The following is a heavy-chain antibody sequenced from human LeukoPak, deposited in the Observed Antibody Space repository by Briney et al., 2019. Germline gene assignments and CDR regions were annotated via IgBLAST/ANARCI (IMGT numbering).Heavy chain of an antibody. CDR3: AREGDSSGHAGAFDI. CDR2: ISSSSYI. J-gene: IGHJ3*02. V-gene: IGHV3-21*01. D-gene: IGHD3-22*01. Sequence: PGRSLRLSCAASGFTFSSYSMNWVRQAPGKGLEWVSSISSSSYIYYADSVKGRFTISRDNSKNTVYLQMNGLGVEDTAIYYCAREGDSSGHAGAFDIWGQGTMVTVSS. CDR1: GFTFSSYS.